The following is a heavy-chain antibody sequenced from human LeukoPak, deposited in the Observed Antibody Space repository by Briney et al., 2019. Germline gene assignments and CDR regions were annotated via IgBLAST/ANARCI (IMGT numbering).Heavy chain of an antibody. CDR3: ARGWYYDFWSGYSNGYYFDY. CDR2: IKQDGSEK. D-gene: IGHD3-3*01. Sequence: GGSLRLPCAASGFTFSSYWMSWVRQAPGKGLEWVANIKQDGSEKYYVDSVKGRFTISRDNAKNSLYLQMNSLRAEDTAVYYCARGWYYDFWSGYSNGYYFDYWGQGTLVTVSS. CDR1: GFTFSSYW. V-gene: IGHV3-7*01. J-gene: IGHJ4*02.